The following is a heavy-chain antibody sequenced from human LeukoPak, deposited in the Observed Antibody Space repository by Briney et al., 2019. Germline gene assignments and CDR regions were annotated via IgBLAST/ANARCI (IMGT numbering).Heavy chain of an antibody. CDR2: INHSGST. D-gene: IGHD1-26*01. V-gene: IGHV4-34*01. CDR3: ERYSGSYPIDY. J-gene: IGHJ4*02. Sequence: SETLSLTCAVYGGSFSGYYWSWIRQPPGKGLEWIGEINHSGSTNYNPSLKSRVTISVDTSKNQFSLKLSSVTAADTAVYYCERYSGSYPIDYWGQGTLVTVSS. CDR1: GGSFSGYY.